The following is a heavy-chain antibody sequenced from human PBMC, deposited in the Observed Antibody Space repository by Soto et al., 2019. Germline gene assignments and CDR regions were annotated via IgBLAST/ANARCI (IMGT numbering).Heavy chain of an antibody. J-gene: IGHJ4*02. CDR3: ARAFPVAGSYFDH. V-gene: IGHV4-59*01. Sequence: PSXSPSLTCSASGGSIRSYYLSWIRQPPVKGLEWIGYIYYSGSTNYNPSLKSRVTISLDTSKNQFSLRLSSVTAADTAVYYCARAFPVAGSYFDHWGQGTLVTVSS. CDR2: IYYSGST. CDR1: GGSIRSYY. D-gene: IGHD6-19*01.